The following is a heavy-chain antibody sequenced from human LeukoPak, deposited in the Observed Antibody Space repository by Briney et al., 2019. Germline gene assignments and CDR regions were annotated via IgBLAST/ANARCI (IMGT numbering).Heavy chain of an antibody. V-gene: IGHV3-30*18. CDR2: LSFDGSTK. CDR1: GFSFSTHV. Sequence: GGSLRLSCAASGFSFSTHVMHWVRQAPGTGLEWVALLSFDGSTKYYADSVRGRFSISRDTSKSTLYLQMNSLRIEDTAVYYCVKDPLPGGGSFYFGSWGQGTLVTVSS. J-gene: IGHJ4*02. D-gene: IGHD6-25*01. CDR3: VKDPLPGGGSFYFGS.